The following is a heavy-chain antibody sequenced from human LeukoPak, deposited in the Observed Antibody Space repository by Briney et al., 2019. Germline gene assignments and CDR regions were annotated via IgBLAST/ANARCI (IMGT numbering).Heavy chain of an antibody. CDR1: GGSISSYY. CDR3: ARVARITIFGVVSKSPNWFDP. J-gene: IGHJ5*02. D-gene: IGHD3-3*01. CDR2: IYYSGST. Sequence: SETLSLTCTVSGGSISSYYWSWIRQPPGKGLEWIGYIYYSGSTNYNPSLKSRVTISVDTSKNQFSLKLSSVTAADTAVYYCARVARITIFGVVSKSPNWFDPWGQGTLVTVSS. V-gene: IGHV4-59*12.